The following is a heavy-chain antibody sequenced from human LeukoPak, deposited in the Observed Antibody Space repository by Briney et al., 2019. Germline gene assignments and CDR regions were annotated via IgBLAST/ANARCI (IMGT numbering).Heavy chain of an antibody. J-gene: IGHJ6*02. V-gene: IGHV3-30*02. CDR3: ASSTVVTGYYYYGMDV. Sequence: GGSLRLSCAASGFTFRSYSMNWVRQAPGKGLEWVAFIRFDGSSEYYADSVKGRFTISRDNSKNTLFLQMNSLRAEDTAVYYCASSTVVTGYYYYGMDVWGQGTTVTVSS. CDR2: IRFDGSSE. D-gene: IGHD4-23*01. CDR1: GFTFRSYS.